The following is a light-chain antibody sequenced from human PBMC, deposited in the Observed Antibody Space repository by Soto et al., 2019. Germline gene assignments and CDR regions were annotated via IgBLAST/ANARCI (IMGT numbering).Light chain of an antibody. CDR1: QSLLHSNGYNY. CDR2: LGS. V-gene: IGKV2-28*01. CDR3: IQTLQTPPFT. Sequence: DIVMTQSPLSLPVTPGEPASIACRSSQSLLHSNGYNYVDWYVQKPGQSPQLLIYLGSNRASGVPDRFSGSGSGTDFTLKISRVEAEDVGIYYCIQTLQTPPFTFGPGTIVDIK. J-gene: IGKJ3*01.